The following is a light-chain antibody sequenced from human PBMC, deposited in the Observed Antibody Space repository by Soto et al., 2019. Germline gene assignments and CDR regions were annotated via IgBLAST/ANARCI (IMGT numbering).Light chain of an antibody. CDR2: WAS. Sequence: DIVMTQSPDSLAVSLGERATINCKSSQSVLYSTNSQNYLAWYQQKPGQPPKLLIYWASTRESGVPDRFSGSGSGADFTLTISSLQAEDVAVYYCKQYYSTPPTFGGGTKVEIK. J-gene: IGKJ4*01. CDR1: QSVLYSTNSQNY. V-gene: IGKV4-1*01. CDR3: KQYYSTPPT.